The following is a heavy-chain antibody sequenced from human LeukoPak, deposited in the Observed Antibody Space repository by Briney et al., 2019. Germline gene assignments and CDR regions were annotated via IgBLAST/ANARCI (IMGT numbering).Heavy chain of an antibody. CDR2: ISGSSSHI. Sequence: GGSLRLSCEASGFTFSDYYLSWIRQAPGKGLEWISYISGSSSHINYADSVKGRFTISRDNAKKSVYLQMDSLRAEDTAVYYCARDQIGSWWGQGTLVIVSS. CDR3: ARDQIGSW. V-gene: IGHV3-11*06. D-gene: IGHD6-13*01. J-gene: IGHJ4*02. CDR1: GFTFSDYY.